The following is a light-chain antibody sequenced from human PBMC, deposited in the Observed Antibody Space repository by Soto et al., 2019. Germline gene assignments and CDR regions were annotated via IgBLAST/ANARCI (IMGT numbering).Light chain of an antibody. CDR1: QSVSSF. CDR3: QQRSNWPPLT. J-gene: IGKJ5*01. CDR2: EAS. V-gene: IGKV3-11*01. Sequence: EIVFTQSPATLSLSPGERTILRCMVSQSVSSFLAWYQQKPGQAPRLLIYEASNGATRIPARFSRSASGTDFTLTISSLHSQDFALYYCQQRSNWPPLTFCQGTRLEIK.